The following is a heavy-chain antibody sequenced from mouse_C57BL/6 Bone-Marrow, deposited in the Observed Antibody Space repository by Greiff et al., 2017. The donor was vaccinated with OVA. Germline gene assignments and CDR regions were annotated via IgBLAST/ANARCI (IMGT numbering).Heavy chain of an antibody. D-gene: IGHD3-2*01. V-gene: IGHV5-9-1*02. J-gene: IGHJ1*03. CDR1: GFTFSSYA. CDR2: ISSGGDYI. CDR3: TRVDRTGYVDV. Sequence: VQLQESGEGLVKPGGSLKLSCAASGFTFSSYAMSWVRQTPEKRLEWVAYISSGGDYIYYADTVKGRFTISRDNARNTLYLQLSSLKSEDTAMYSCTRVDRTGYVDVWGTGTTVTVSS.